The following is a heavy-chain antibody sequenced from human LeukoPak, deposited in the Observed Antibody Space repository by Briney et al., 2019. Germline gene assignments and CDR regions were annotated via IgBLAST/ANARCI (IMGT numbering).Heavy chain of an antibody. CDR3: ARDSPNYDFWSGYYTDAFDI. CDR1: GGSFSGYY. Sequence: PSETLSLTCAVYGGSFSGYYWSWIRQPPGKGLEWIGEINHSGSTNYNPSLKSRVTISVDTSKNQFSLKLSSVTAADTAVYYCARDSPNYDFWSGYYTDAFDIWGQGTMVTVSS. CDR2: INHSGST. D-gene: IGHD3-3*01. J-gene: IGHJ3*02. V-gene: IGHV4-34*01.